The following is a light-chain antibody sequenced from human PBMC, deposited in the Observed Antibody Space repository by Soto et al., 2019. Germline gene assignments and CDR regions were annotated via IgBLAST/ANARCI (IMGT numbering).Light chain of an antibody. Sequence: QSVLTQPTSVSGSAGESITISCTGTSSDVGSYNLVSWYQQHPGKAPKLMIYEGSKRPSGVSNRFSGSKSGNTASLTISGLQAEDEADYYCCSYAGSSTSVVFGGGTKLTV. CDR1: SSDVGSYNL. J-gene: IGLJ2*01. V-gene: IGLV2-23*01. CDR3: CSYAGSSTSVV. CDR2: EGS.